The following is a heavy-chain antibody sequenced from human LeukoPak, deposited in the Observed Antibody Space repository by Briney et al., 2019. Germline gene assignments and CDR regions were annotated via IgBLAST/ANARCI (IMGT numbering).Heavy chain of an antibody. Sequence: GGSLRLSCAASGFTFSSYEMNWVRQAPGKGLEWVSYMSPSGSTIYYADSVKGRFTISRDNAKNSLYLQMNSLRAEDTAVYYCAREGNWNEIYWGQGTLVTVSS. CDR1: GFTFSSYE. V-gene: IGHV3-48*03. J-gene: IGHJ4*02. CDR2: MSPSGSTI. CDR3: AREGNWNEIY. D-gene: IGHD1-1*01.